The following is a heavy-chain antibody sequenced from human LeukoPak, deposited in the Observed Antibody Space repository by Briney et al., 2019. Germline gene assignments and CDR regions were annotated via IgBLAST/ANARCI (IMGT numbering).Heavy chain of an antibody. CDR3: ASSWNYN. CDR1: GFTFDDYG. V-gene: IGHV3-48*01. Sequence: GGSLRLSCAASGFTFDDYGMSWVRQAPGKGLEWVSYISSSSSTIYYADSVKGRFTISRDNAKNSLYLQMNSLRAEDTAVYYCASSWNYNWGQGTLVTVSS. J-gene: IGHJ4*02. CDR2: ISSSSSTI. D-gene: IGHD1-7*01.